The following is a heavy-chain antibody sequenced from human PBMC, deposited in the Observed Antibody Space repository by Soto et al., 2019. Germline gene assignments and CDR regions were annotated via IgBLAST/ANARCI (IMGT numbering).Heavy chain of an antibody. CDR1: GGSISSYY. D-gene: IGHD1-26*01. V-gene: IGHV4-59*01. CDR3: ARDPGEWELLPWYFDL. CDR2: IYYSGST. Sequence: SETLSLTCTVSGGSISSYYWSWIRQPPGKGLEWIGYIYYSGSTNYNPSLKSRVTISVDTSKNQFSLKLSSVTATDTAVYYGARDPGEWELLPWYFDLWGRGTLVTVSS. J-gene: IGHJ2*01.